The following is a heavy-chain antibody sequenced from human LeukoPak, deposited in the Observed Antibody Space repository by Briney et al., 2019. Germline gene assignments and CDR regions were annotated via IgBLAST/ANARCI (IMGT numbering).Heavy chain of an antibody. D-gene: IGHD1-26*01. J-gene: IGHJ4*02. CDR2: ISDSGGDS. Sequence: PGGSLRLSCTASGFTFSSSAMTWVRQAPGEGLEWVSAISDSGGDSIYTDSVKDRFTISRDNSKNTLYLQMNSLRTEDTALYYCAKGGSYAPLDYWGQGTLVTVSS. V-gene: IGHV3-23*01. CDR1: GFTFSSSA. CDR3: AKGGSYAPLDY.